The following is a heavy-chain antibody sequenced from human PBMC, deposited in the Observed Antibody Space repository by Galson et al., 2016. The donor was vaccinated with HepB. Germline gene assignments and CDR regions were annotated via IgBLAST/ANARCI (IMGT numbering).Heavy chain of an antibody. Sequence: SLRLSCAASGFTFSIFAMNWARQAPGKGLEWVSGISDSGGSTYYVDSVKGRFTISRDNFKNMLYLQMNSLRAEDTAVYYCAKGLTTVTTEVDYWGQGTLVTVSS. J-gene: IGHJ4*02. CDR1: GFTFSIFA. D-gene: IGHD4-17*01. CDR2: ISDSGGST. V-gene: IGHV3-23*01. CDR3: AKGLTTVTTEVDY.